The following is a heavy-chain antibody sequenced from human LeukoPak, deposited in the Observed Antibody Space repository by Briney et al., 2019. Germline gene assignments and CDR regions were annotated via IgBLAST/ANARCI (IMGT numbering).Heavy chain of an antibody. V-gene: IGHV3-7*03. CDR1: GFTFSTYW. CDR2: IKQDGSET. CDR3: ARVEWSNWYFDL. D-gene: IGHD3-3*01. J-gene: IGHJ2*01. Sequence: PGGSLRLSCAASGFTFSTYWMNWVRQAPGKGLEWVANIKQDGSETYYVDSVKGRLTLSRDSAKNSLYLQMNNLRAEDTAVYYCARVEWSNWYFDLWGRGTLVTVSS.